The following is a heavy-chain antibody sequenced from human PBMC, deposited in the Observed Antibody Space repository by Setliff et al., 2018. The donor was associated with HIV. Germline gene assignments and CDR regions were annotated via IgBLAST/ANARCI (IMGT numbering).Heavy chain of an antibody. CDR3: AKDRTGTGTTLHV. CDR2: ISGYNGNT. D-gene: IGHD1-7*01. Sequence: ASVKVSCKASGYTFTSYGISWVRQAPGQGLEWMGWISGYNGNTNFAQKFQGRVTMTRDTSINTAYLELSRLRSDDTAVYYCAKDRTGTGTTLHVWGKGTTVTVSS. V-gene: IGHV1-18*01. J-gene: IGHJ6*03. CDR1: GYTFTSYG.